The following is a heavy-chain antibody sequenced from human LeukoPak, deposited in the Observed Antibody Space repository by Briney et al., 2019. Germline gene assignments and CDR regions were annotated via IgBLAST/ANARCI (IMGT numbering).Heavy chain of an antibody. CDR3: AKEWYSGSPGDY. CDR2: TRYDGSNK. V-gene: IGHV3-30*02. J-gene: IGHJ4*02. Sequence: PGGSLRLSCAASGFTFSSYGMHWVRQAPGKGLEWVAFTRYDGSNKYYADSVKGRFTISRDNSNNTLYLQMNSLRTEGTAVYYCAKEWYSGSPGDYWGQGTLVTVSS. CDR1: GFTFSSYG. D-gene: IGHD1-26*01.